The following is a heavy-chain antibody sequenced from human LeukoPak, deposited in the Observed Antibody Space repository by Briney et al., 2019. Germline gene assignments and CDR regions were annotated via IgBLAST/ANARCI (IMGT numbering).Heavy chain of an antibody. CDR1: GGSFSGYY. CDR3: ARTPRRGYWTAQYYFDY. V-gene: IGHV4-34*01. D-gene: IGHD1-1*01. Sequence: SETLSLTCAVYGGSFSGYYWSWIRQPPGKGLEWIGEINHSGSTNYNPSLKSRVTISVDTSKNQFSLKLSSVTAADTAVYYCARTPRRGYWTAQYYFDYWGQGTLVTVSS. J-gene: IGHJ4*02. CDR2: INHSGST.